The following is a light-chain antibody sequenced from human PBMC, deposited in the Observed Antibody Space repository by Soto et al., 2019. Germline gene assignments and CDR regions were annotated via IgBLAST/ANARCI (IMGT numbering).Light chain of an antibody. CDR1: QSISSW. CDR2: AAS. Sequence: DIKMNQSPSSLSASVGDRVSITCRASQSISSWLAWYQQKPGEAPKVLIYAASSLQVGVPSRFSGSGSGTDFTLTISSLQPEDFATYFCQQSYNTPTFGGGTKVDIK. J-gene: IGKJ4*01. CDR3: QQSYNTPT. V-gene: IGKV1-5*01.